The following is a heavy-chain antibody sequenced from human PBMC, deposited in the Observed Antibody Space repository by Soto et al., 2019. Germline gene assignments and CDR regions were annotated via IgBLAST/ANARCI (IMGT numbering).Heavy chain of an antibody. D-gene: IGHD6-13*01. V-gene: IGHV3-30*03. CDR1: GFTFSSYG. CDR2: ISYDGSNK. J-gene: IGHJ5*02. Sequence: GGSLGTSCAASGFTFSSYGLPWGRQAPGKGLEWVAVISYDGSNKYYADSVKGRFTISRDNSKNTLYLQMNSLRAEDTAVYYCALLFHPSIAAAGNRFDPWGQGTLVTVSS. CDR3: ALLFHPSIAAAGNRFDP.